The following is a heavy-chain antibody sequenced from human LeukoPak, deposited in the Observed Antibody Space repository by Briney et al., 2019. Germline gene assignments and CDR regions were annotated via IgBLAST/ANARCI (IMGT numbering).Heavy chain of an antibody. D-gene: IGHD6-6*01. CDR2: ISGGGAA. CDR3: VRSSGYFYYGMDV. J-gene: IGHJ6*02. V-gene: IGHV3-23*01. CDR1: GSTFSSYA. Sequence: GGSLRLSCAASGSTFSSYAMSWVRQAPGKGLEWVSVISGGGAATYADSVKGRFTISRDNSRNTVYLQMDNLRDEDLAVYYCVRSSGYFYYGMDVWGQGTTVTVS.